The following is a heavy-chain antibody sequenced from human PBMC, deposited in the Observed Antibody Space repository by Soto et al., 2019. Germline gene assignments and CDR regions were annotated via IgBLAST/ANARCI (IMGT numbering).Heavy chain of an antibody. CDR1: GASLSRYD. CDR2: IYAAGDT. D-gene: IGHD1-26*01. V-gene: IGHV4-4*07. Sequence: SETLSLTCNVSGASLSRYDWSRIRQPPGKGLEWIGRIYAAGDTDYNPSLKSRISMSVDMSKKQFSLTLRSVTAADTAIYYCVRDGTKNLRDRFEPWGRGILVTVSS. J-gene: IGHJ5*02. CDR3: VRDGTKNLRDRFEP.